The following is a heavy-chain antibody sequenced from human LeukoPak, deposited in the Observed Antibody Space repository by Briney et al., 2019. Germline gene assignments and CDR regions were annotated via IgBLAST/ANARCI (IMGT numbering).Heavy chain of an antibody. D-gene: IGHD4-11*01. CDR2: IYYTGGT. J-gene: IGHJ4*02. Sequence: PSETLSLTCAVYGGSFSGYYRGWIRQPPEKGLEWIGSIYYTGGTYYSPSLKSRVTTSVDTSKNQFSLKLSSVTAADTAVYYCARHGGTRVTLVEVYYFDYWGQGTLVTVSS. CDR3: ARHGGTRVTLVEVYYFDY. V-gene: IGHV4-39*01. CDR1: GGSFSGYY.